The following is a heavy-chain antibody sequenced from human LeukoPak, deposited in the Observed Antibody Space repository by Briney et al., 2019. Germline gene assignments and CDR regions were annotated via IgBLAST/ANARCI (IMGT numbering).Heavy chain of an antibody. CDR1: GGTISRYY. J-gene: IGHJ3*02. Sequence: SETLSLTCTVSGGTISRYYWSWIRQPPGKGLEWIAYIDYSGSTNYNPSLKSRLTISLDASKNQFSLKLSSVTAADTAVYYCARDRRRDRLHAFGIWGQGTMVTVSS. D-gene: IGHD1-26*01. CDR2: IDYSGST. CDR3: ARDRRRDRLHAFGI. V-gene: IGHV4-59*01.